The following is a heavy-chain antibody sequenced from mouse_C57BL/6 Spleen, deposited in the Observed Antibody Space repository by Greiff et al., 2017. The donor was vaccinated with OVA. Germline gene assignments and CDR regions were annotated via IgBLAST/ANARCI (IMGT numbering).Heavy chain of an antibody. CDR3: ARGDGGNWDDWYFDV. D-gene: IGHD4-1*01. J-gene: IGHJ1*03. Sequence: EVQLQQSGPELVKPGASVKISCKASGYTFTDYYMNWVKQSHGKSLEWIGDINPNNGGTSYNQKFKGKATLTVDKSSSTAYMELRSLTSEDSAVYYCARGDGGNWDDWYFDVWGTGTTVTVSS. CDR1: GYTFTDYY. CDR2: INPNNGGT. V-gene: IGHV1-26*01.